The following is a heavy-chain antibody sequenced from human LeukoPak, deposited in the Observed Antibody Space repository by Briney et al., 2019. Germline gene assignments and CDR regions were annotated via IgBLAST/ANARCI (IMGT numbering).Heavy chain of an antibody. CDR3: ARGGIGREYCSSTTCYDNSFGD. Sequence: ASVKVSCKASGYTFTGYYMHWVRQATGQGLEWMGWMNPNSGNTGYAQKFQGRVTMTRNTSISTAYMELSSLRSEDTAVYYCARGGIGREYCSSTTCYDNSFGDWGQGTLVTVSS. J-gene: IGHJ4*02. D-gene: IGHD2-2*01. CDR1: GYTFTGYY. CDR2: MNPNSGNT. V-gene: IGHV1-8*02.